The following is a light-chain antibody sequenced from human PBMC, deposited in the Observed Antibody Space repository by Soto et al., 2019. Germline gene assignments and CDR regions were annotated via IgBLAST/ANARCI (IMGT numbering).Light chain of an antibody. CDR1: SSDVGYYNY. Sequence: QSALTQPASVSGSPGQSITISCTGTSSDVGYYNYVSWYQQHPGKAPKIMIYEVSNRPSGVSNRFSGSKSGNTASLTISGLKAEDEADYYCSSYTSSSTYVFGTGTKLTVL. CDR2: EVS. V-gene: IGLV2-14*01. J-gene: IGLJ1*01. CDR3: SSYTSSSTYV.